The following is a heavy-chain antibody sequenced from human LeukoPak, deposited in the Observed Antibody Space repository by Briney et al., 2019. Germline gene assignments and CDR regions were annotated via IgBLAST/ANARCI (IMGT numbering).Heavy chain of an antibody. CDR3: ARDITLNNDAFDF. CDR1: GYTFTGYY. J-gene: IGHJ3*01. D-gene: IGHD1/OR15-1a*01. Sequence: ASAKVSCRASGYTFTGYYMHWVRQAPGQGLEWMGWINPNSGGTNYAQKFQGRVTMTRDTSITTAYMELTRLRSDDTATYYCARDITLNNDAFDFWGQGTMVIVSS. V-gene: IGHV1-2*02. CDR2: INPNSGGT.